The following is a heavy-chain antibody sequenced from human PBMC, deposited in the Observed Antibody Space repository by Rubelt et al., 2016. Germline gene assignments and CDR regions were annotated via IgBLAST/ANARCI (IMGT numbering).Heavy chain of an antibody. CDR3: ARIPGSGSSEINWFDP. CDR1: GYSFTSYW. CDR2: IDPSDSYT. D-gene: IGHD3-10*01. V-gene: IGHV5-10-1*03. J-gene: IGHJ5*02. Sequence: EVQLVQSGAEVKKPGESLRISCKGSGYSFTSYWISWVRQMPGKGLEWMGRIDPSDSYTNYSPAFQGHVTISADKSVSTAYRQWSSLKASDTAMYYCARIPGSGSSEINWFDPWGQGTLVTVSS.